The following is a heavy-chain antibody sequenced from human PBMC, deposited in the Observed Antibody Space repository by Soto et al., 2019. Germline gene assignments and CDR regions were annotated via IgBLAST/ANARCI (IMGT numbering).Heavy chain of an antibody. CDR1: GGSISSGDYY. V-gene: IGHV4-30-4*01. D-gene: IGHD3-10*01. J-gene: IGHJ4*02. CDR3: ARDNVWFGESRFDY. CDR2: IYYSGST. Sequence: PSETLSLTCTVSGGSISSGDYYWSWIRQPPGKGLEWIGYIYYSGSTYYNPSLKSRVTISVDTSKNQFSLKLSSVTAADTAVYYCARDNVWFGESRFDYWGQGTLVTVSS.